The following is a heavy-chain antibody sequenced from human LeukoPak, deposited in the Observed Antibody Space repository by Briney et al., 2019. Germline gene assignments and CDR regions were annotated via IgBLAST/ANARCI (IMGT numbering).Heavy chain of an antibody. CDR3: ARRFGGYEYYFDY. CDR1: GGTFSSYA. V-gene: IGHV1-69*06. CDR2: IIPIFGTA. J-gene: IGHJ4*02. D-gene: IGHD5-12*01. Sequence: GASVEVSCKASGGTFSSYAISWVRQAPGQGLEWMGGIIPIFGTANYVKKFQGRVTITADKSTSTAYMELSSLRSEDMAVYYCARRFGGYEYYFDYWGQGTLVTVST.